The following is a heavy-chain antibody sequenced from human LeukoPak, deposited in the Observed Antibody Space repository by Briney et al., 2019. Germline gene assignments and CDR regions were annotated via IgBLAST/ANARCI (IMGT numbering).Heavy chain of an antibody. D-gene: IGHD5-24*01. CDR3: GGYRSNWFDP. Sequence: PSETLSLTCTVSGGSISSSSYHWGWIRQPPGKGLEWIGSIYYSGSTYYNPSLKSRVTMSVDTSKNQFSLKLSSVTAADTAVYYCGGYRSNWFDPWGQGTLVTVSS. J-gene: IGHJ5*02. CDR2: IYYSGST. V-gene: IGHV4-39*07. CDR1: GGSISSSSYH.